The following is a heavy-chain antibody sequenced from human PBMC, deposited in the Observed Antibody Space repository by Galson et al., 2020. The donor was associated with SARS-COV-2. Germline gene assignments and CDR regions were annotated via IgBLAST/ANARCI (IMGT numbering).Heavy chain of an antibody. CDR2: IYNDVIRNGGTT. Sequence: GGSLRLSCAASEITVSDNYMSWVRQAPGKGLEWVSLIYNDVIRNGGTTYYADSVKGRFTISRDISKNTLYLQMNSLRADDTAVYYCARVRRAGNVQGFDYWGQGTLVTVSS. V-gene: IGHV3-53*01. D-gene: IGHD6-6*01. CDR3: ARVRRAGNVQGFDY. CDR1: EITVSDNY. J-gene: IGHJ4*02.